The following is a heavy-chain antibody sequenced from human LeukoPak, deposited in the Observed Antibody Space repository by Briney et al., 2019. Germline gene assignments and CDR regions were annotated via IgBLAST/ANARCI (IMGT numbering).Heavy chain of an antibody. CDR1: GYTFSTYG. V-gene: IGHV1-18*01. CDR2: ISTYNGNT. J-gene: IGHJ4*02. D-gene: IGHD5-12*01. Sequence: VASVKVSCKASGYTFSTYGISWVRQAPGQGLEWMGWISTYNGNTNYAQKLQGRVTMTTDTSTSAAYMELRSLRSDDTAVYYCARGTTADIDYWGQGTLVTVSS. CDR3: ARGTTADIDY.